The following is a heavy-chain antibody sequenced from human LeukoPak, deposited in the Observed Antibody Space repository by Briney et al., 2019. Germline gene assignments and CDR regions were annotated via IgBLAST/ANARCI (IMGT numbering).Heavy chain of an antibody. CDR2: ISGSGGST. CDR1: GFTFSSYA. J-gene: IGHJ4*02. Sequence: GGSLRLSCAASGFTFSSYAMSWVRQAPGKGLEWVSAISGSGGSTYYADSVKGRFPIPRDNSKTTLYLQMNSLRAEGTAVYYCAKEGGSYYTGYFDYWGQGTLVTVSS. V-gene: IGHV3-23*01. D-gene: IGHD1-26*01. CDR3: AKEGGSYYTGYFDY.